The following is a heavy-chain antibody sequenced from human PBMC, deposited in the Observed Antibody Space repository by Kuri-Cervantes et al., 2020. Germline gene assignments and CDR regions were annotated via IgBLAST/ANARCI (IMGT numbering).Heavy chain of an antibody. CDR2: ISGSGGST. Sequence: GGSLRLSCAASGFTFSCDAMSWVRQAPGNGLEWVSAISGSGGSTYYADSVKGRFTVSRDVSKNTLCLQMNRLRAEDTAVYYCEKGVLHYSGSWATFDCWGQGTLVTVSS. CDR3: EKGVLHYSGSWATFDC. D-gene: IGHD6-13*01. CDR1: GFTFSCDA. V-gene: IGHV3-23*01. J-gene: IGHJ4*02.